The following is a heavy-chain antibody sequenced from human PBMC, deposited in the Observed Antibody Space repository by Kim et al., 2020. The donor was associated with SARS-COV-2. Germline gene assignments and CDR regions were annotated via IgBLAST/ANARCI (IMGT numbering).Heavy chain of an antibody. Sequence: GGSLRLSCAASGFTVSRNYMSWVRQAPGKGLEWVSLIYSGGITYYADSVNGRFTISRDNSKNTLYLQMNSLRAEDTAIYYCARGPGYFYYALDVWGQGTTVTVSS. J-gene: IGHJ6*02. V-gene: IGHV3-53*01. CDR3: ARGPGYFYYALDV. CDR2: IYSGGIT. CDR1: GFTVSRNY.